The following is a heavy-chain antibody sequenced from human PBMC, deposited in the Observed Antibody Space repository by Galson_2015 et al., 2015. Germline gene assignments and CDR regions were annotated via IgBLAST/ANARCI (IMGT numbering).Heavy chain of an antibody. CDR3: TTVSLYFGEFRHGFDY. Sequence: SLRLSCAASGFTFNKAWMSWVRQAPGKGLEWVGRIKSKTDGGTTDYAAPVKGRFTISRGDSKNTLYLQMDSLKSEDTAVYYCTTVSLYFGEFRHGFDYWGQGTLVTVSS. CDR2: IKSKTDGGTT. J-gene: IGHJ4*02. V-gene: IGHV3-15*01. D-gene: IGHD3-10*01. CDR1: GFTFNKAW.